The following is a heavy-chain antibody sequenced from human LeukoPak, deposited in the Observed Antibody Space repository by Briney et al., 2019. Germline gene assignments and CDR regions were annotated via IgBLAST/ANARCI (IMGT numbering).Heavy chain of an antibody. V-gene: IGHV4-59*01. D-gene: IGHD6-19*01. Sequence: SETLSLTGTVSGGSISSYYWSWIRQPPGKGLEWIGYIYYSGSTNYNPSLKSRVTISVDTSKNQFSLKLSSVTAADTAVYYCARYSGANGFDPWGQGTLVTVSS. CDR2: IYYSGST. CDR1: GGSISSYY. J-gene: IGHJ5*02. CDR3: ARYSGANGFDP.